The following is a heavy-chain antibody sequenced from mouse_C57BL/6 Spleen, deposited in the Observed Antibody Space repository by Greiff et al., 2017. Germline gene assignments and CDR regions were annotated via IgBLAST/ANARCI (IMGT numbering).Heavy chain of an antibody. CDR3: ARTYYSNPYFDY. CDR1: GYTFTSYW. V-gene: IGHV1-52*01. CDR2: IDPSDSET. J-gene: IGHJ2*01. D-gene: IGHD2-5*01. Sequence: QVQLQQPGAELVRPGSSVKLSCKASGYTFTSYWMHWVKQRPIQGLEWIGNIDPSDSETHYNQKFKDKATLTVDKSSSTASMQLISLTSEDSAVYYCARTYYSNPYFDYWGQGTTLTVSS.